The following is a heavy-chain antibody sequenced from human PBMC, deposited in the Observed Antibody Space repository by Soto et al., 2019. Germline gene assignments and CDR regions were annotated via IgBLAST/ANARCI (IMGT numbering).Heavy chain of an antibody. Sequence: QVQLVQSGAEVKXXGXSVXVSCKAXXGTFSSYAISWVRQAPGQGLEWMGGIIPIFGTANYAQKFQGRVTITADESTSTAYMELSSLRSEDTAVYYCARALVYDCGGDCLWFDYWGQGTLVTVSS. D-gene: IGHD2-21*02. CDR2: IIPIFGTA. J-gene: IGHJ4*02. CDR1: XGTFSSYA. V-gene: IGHV1-69*01. CDR3: ARALVYDCGGDCLWFDY.